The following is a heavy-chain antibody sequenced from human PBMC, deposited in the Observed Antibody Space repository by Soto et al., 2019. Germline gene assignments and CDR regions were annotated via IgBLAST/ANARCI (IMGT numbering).Heavy chain of an antibody. CDR3: ARGRAVYSSGWYQRTPYFDY. D-gene: IGHD6-19*01. CDR1: GGSFSGYY. Sequence: SETLSLTCAVYGGSFSGYYWSWIRQPPGKGLEWIGEINHSGSTNYNPSLKSRVTISVDTSKNQFSLKLSSVTAADTAVYYCARGRAVYSSGWYQRTPYFDYWGQGTLVTVSS. J-gene: IGHJ4*02. V-gene: IGHV4-34*01. CDR2: INHSGST.